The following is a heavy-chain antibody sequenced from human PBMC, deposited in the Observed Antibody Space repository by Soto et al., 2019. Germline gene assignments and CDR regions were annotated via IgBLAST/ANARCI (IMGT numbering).Heavy chain of an antibody. D-gene: IGHD3-3*01. CDR1: GGTFSGYY. V-gene: IGHV4-34*01. Sequence: SETLSLTCAVYGGTFSGYYWSWIRQPLGKGLEWIGEINHSGSTNYNPSLKSRVTISVDTSKNQFSLKLSSVTAADTAVYYCARLGIRSCRVVSRWFDPWGQGTLVTVSS. CDR3: ARLGIRSCRVVSRWFDP. J-gene: IGHJ5*02. CDR2: INHSGST.